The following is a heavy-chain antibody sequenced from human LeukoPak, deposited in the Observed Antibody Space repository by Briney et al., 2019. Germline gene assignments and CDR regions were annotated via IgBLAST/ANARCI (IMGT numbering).Heavy chain of an antibody. CDR1: GGSISSSSYY. J-gene: IGHJ4*02. CDR3: ARSPPSGYSSSWYFDY. V-gene: IGHV4-39*07. Sequence: SETLSLTCTVSGGSISSSSYYWGWIRQPPGKGLEWIGSIYYSGSTYYNPSLKSRVTISVDTSKNQFSLKLSSVTAADTAVYYCARSPPSGYSSSWYFDYWGQGTLVTVSS. CDR2: IYYSGST. D-gene: IGHD6-13*01.